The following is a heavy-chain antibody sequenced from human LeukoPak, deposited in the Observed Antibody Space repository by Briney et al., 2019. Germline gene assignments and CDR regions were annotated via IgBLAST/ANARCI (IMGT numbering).Heavy chain of an antibody. CDR3: TRAANKVATMGTGPDYYYMDV. D-gene: IGHD5-12*01. CDR2: INGDGSST. J-gene: IGHJ6*03. CDR1: GFTFSSYW. V-gene: IGHV3-74*01. Sequence: GGSLRLSCAASGFTFSSYWMHWVRQAPGKGLVWVSRINGDGSSTSYADSVKSRFTISRDNAKNMLYLQMNSLRAEDTALFYCTRAANKVATMGTGPDYYYMDVWGKGTTVTVSS.